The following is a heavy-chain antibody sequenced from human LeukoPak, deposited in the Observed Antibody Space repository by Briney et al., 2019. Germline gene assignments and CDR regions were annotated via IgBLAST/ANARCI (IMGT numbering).Heavy chain of an antibody. CDR1: GYTFTGYY. CDR2: INPNSGGT. V-gene: IGHV1-2*02. CDR3: ARGLDIYCSSTSCYTNWFDP. Sequence: ASVKVSCTASGYTFTGYYMHWVRQAPGQGLEWMGWINPNSGGTNYAQKFQGRVTMTRDTSISTAYMELSRLRSEDTAVYYCARGLDIYCSSTSCYTNWFDPWGQGTLVTVSS. D-gene: IGHD2-2*01. J-gene: IGHJ5*02.